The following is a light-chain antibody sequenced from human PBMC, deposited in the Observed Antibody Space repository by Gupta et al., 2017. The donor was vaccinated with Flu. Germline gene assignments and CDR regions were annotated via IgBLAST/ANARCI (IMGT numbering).Light chain of an antibody. V-gene: IGLV2-14*01. Sequence: SSDVGGYNSVSWYQQHPGKAPKLMIYEVSNRPSGYCHRFSGSKSGNTASLTISGLQAEDEADYYCSSYTSRSTVVFGGGTRLSVL. CDR1: SSDVGGYNS. CDR2: EVS. CDR3: SSYTSRSTVV. J-gene: IGLJ2*01.